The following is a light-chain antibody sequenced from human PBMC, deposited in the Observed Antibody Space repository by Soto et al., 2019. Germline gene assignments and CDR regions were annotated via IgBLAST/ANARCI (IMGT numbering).Light chain of an antibody. CDR3: QQYGSSWWT. Sequence: EIVLTQSPGTLSLSPGERATLSCRASQSVSSDYLAWYQQKPGQAPSLLIYGASSMAAGIPDRFSGSGSGTDFTLTISRLEPEDFAVYYCQQYGSSWWTFGQGTKVEIK. CDR2: GAS. V-gene: IGKV3-20*01. J-gene: IGKJ1*01. CDR1: QSVSSDY.